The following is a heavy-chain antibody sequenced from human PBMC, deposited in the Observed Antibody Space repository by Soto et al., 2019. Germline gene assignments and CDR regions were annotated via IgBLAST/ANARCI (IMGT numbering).Heavy chain of an antibody. Sequence: ASVKVSCKASGYTFSDSYIHWVRQAPVQGLEWMGWINPHSGVTNYAQKFQGWVTMTSDTSISTAYMELSSLRSDDPAVYFCARGPDFDYWGQGTLVTVSS. CDR1: GYTFSDSY. CDR2: INPHSGVT. CDR3: ARGPDFDY. J-gene: IGHJ4*02. V-gene: IGHV1-2*04.